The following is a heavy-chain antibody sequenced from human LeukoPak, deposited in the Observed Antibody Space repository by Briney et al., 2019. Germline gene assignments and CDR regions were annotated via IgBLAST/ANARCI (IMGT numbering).Heavy chain of an antibody. CDR1: GFTLSSYW. V-gene: IGHV3-23*01. J-gene: IGHJ4*02. CDR3: SNGRTSSGTRQHDY. CDR2: ISDNSGNT. Sequence: GGSLRLSCAASGFTLSSYWMSWVRQAPGQGLEWVSAISDNSGNTYYADSVKGRFTISRDNSENTLYLQMNSLRAEDTALYYCSNGRTSSGTRQHDYWGQGTLVTVSS. D-gene: IGHD6-19*01.